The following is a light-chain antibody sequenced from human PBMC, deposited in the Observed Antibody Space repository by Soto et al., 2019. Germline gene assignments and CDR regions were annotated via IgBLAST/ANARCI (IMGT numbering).Light chain of an antibody. CDR3: TSYTRDTALV. Sequence: QSVLTQAPAVSGAPGQRVTISCTGSSSNIGAGYAVNWYQQLPGTAPKLLIFDNTNRPSGVPDRFSGSKSGTSASLTISGLQAEDEADYHCTSYTRDTALVFGTGTKVTVL. V-gene: IGLV1-40*01. J-gene: IGLJ1*01. CDR1: SSNIGAGYA. CDR2: DNT.